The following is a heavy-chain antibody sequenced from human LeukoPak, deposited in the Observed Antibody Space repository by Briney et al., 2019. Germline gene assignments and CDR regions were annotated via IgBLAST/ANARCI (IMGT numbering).Heavy chain of an antibody. J-gene: IGHJ4*02. Sequence: AGGSLRLSCAASGFTFSSYAMSWVRQAPGKGLEWVSAISGSGGSTYYADSVKGRFTISRDNSKNTLYLQMNSLRAEDTAVYYCASSGGEAGSVDYWGQGTLVTVSS. CDR2: ISGSGGST. V-gene: IGHV3-23*01. CDR1: GFTFSSYA. D-gene: IGHD3-10*01. CDR3: ASSGGEAGSVDY.